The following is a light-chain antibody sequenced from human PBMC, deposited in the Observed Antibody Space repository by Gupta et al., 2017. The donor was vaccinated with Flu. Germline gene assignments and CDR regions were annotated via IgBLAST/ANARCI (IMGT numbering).Light chain of an antibody. V-gene: IGLV3-21*02. Sequence: SYELTQPPSVAGAPGQTATITGEGNNIGSKNVHWYRRRPGQAAVLVIYNDDERPTGIPQRFSGSNPWHTATLVIAGVEAGDEADDYCQVWVGSSDQISWVFGGGTKLTVL. CDR2: NDD. J-gene: IGLJ3*02. CDR1: NIGSKN. CDR3: QVWVGSSDQISWV.